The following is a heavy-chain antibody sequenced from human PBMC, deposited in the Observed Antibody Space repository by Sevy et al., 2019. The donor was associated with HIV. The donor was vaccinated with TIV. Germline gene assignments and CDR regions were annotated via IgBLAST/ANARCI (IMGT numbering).Heavy chain of an antibody. CDR2: ISSSGSTI. V-gene: IGHV3-48*03. J-gene: IGHJ4*02. D-gene: IGHD2-15*01. CDR1: GFTFSSYE. Sequence: GGSLRLSCAASGFTFSSYEMNWVRQAPGKGLEWVSYISSSGSTIYYADSVKGRFNISRDNAKNSLYLQMNSLRAEDTAVYYCARDKPDNYCSGGSCYSDYWGQGTLVTVSS. CDR3: ARDKPDNYCSGGSCYSDY.